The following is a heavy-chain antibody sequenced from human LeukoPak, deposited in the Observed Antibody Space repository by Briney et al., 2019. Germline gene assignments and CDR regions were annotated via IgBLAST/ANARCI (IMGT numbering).Heavy chain of an antibody. J-gene: IGHJ4*02. CDR1: GGSISSYY. Sequence: PSETLSLTCTVSGGSISSYYWSWIRQPPGKGLEWIGYIYYSGSTNYNPSLKSRVTISVDTSKNQFSLKLSSVTAADTAVYYCARGRQPAYWGQGTLVTVSS. CDR2: IYYSGST. D-gene: IGHD1-14*01. V-gene: IGHV4-59*12. CDR3: ARGRQPAY.